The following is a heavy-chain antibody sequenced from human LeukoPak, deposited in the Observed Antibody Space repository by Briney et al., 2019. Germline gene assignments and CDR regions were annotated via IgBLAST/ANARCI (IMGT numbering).Heavy chain of an antibody. D-gene: IGHD4-17*01. V-gene: IGHV1-69*05. CDR1: GGTFNNSA. J-gene: IGHJ5*02. Sequence: SVKVSCKTSGGTFNNSAISWVRQAPGQGLEWLGGIMPLFGTAGYAQKFQGRVTITKDESTRTVYLELTSLTSDDTAVYYLARDVHVHYGSGWFDPWGQGTFVSVSS. CDR3: ARDVHVHYGSGWFDP. CDR2: IMPLFGTA.